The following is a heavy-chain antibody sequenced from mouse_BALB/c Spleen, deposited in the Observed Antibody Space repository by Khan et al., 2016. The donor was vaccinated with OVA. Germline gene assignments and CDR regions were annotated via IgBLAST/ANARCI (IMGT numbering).Heavy chain of an antibody. V-gene: IGHV3-2*02. CDR2: IRYSGST. CDR1: GYSITSDYA. J-gene: IGHJ3*01. CDR3: ARWFVY. Sequence: EVQLQESGPGLVKPSQSLSLTCTVTGYSITSDYAWNWIRQFPGNKLEWMCSIRYSGSTSSIPSLKSRISITRDTSKNQFFLQLNSVTTEDTATYDCARWFVYWGQGTRVTVSA.